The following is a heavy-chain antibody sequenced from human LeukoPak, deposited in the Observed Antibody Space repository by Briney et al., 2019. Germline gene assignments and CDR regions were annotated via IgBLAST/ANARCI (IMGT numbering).Heavy chain of an antibody. CDR1: GFTLSTYA. CDR3: AKAPVTSCRGAYCYPFDS. D-gene: IGHD2-21*01. J-gene: IGHJ4*02. Sequence: GGSLRLSCAASGFTLSTYAMSWVRQTPGKGLEWVAATSSSDAGTYHADSVRGRFTISMDNSKNTLYLQMNSLRAEDAAVYFCAKAPVTSCRGAYCYPFDSWGQGTLVTVSS. CDR2: TSSSDAGT. V-gene: IGHV3-23*01.